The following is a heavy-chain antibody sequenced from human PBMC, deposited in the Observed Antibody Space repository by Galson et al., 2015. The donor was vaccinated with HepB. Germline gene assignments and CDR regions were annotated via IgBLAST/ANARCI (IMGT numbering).Heavy chain of an antibody. Sequence: QSGAEVKKPGESLRISCKGSGYSFTSYWISWVRQMPGKGLEWMGRIDPSDSYTNYSPSFQGHVTISADKSISTAYLQWSSLKASDTAMYYCARTRGQLWSEYYFDYWGQGTLVTVSS. CDR3: ARTRGQLWSEYYFDY. CDR2: IDPSDSYT. CDR1: GYSFTSYW. D-gene: IGHD5-18*01. J-gene: IGHJ4*02. V-gene: IGHV5-10-1*01.